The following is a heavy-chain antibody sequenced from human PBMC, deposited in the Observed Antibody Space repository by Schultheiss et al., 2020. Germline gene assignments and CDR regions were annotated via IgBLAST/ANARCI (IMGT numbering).Heavy chain of an antibody. CDR3: AREGGSGWEFDY. D-gene: IGHD6-19*01. V-gene: IGHV4-59*12. CDR2: VHHSGST. Sequence: SATLSLTCAVSGASISSYYWSWIRQPPGKGLECVGFVHHSGSTNYSPSLKSRVSMSVDTSKSQISLKVTSVTAADTAVYYCAREGGSGWEFDYWGQGTLVTVSS. J-gene: IGHJ4*02. CDR1: GASISSYY.